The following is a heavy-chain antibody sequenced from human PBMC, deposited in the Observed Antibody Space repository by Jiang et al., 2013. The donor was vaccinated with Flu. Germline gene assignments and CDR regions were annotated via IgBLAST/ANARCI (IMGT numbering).Heavy chain of an antibody. Sequence: PSDSYTNYSPSFQGHVTISADKSINTAYLQWSSLKASDTAMYYCARQGICSGGSCYARYFDYWGQGTLVTVSS. CDR3: ARQGICSGGSCYARYFDY. D-gene: IGHD2-15*01. J-gene: IGHJ4*02. V-gene: IGHV5-10-1*01. CDR2: PSDSYT.